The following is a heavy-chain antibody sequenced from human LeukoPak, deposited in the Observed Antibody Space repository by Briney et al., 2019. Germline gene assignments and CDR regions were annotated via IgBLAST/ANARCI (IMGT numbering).Heavy chain of an antibody. V-gene: IGHV1-18*01. CDR2: ISAYNGNT. CDR1: GYTFTSYG. D-gene: IGHD2-2*01. Sequence: GASVKVSCKASGYTFTSYGISWVRQAPGQGLEWMGWISAYNGNTNYAQNLQGRVTMTTDTSTSTAYTQMRSLRSDDTAVYFCAREIVIVPASGFDPWGQGTLVTVSS. CDR3: AREIVIVPASGFDP. J-gene: IGHJ5*02.